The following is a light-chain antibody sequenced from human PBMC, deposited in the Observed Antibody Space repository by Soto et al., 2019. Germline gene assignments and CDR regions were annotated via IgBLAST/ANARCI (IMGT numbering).Light chain of an antibody. Sequence: DIVMTQSPLSLPVTPVEPASISCTSSQSLLHTNGYTYLDWYLQRPGQSPQLLIYLGSNRASGVPDRFSGSGSGTDFTLKISRVEAEDVGVYYCMQILQIPPPFTFGRGTKLEIK. V-gene: IGKV2-28*01. CDR2: LGS. CDR3: MQILQIPPPFT. CDR1: QSLLHTNGYTY. J-gene: IGKJ2*01.